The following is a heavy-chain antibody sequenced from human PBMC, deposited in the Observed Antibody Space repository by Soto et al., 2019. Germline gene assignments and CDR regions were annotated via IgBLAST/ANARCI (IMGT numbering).Heavy chain of an antibody. Sequence: EVQLVESGGGLVQPGGSLRLSCAASGFTFSSYSMNWVRQAPGKGLEWVSYISSSSSTIYYADSVKGRFTISRDNAKNYLYLQMNSLRDEDTAVYYCARDGIAARGGFDYWGQGTLVTVSS. CDR1: GFTFSSYS. D-gene: IGHD6-6*01. CDR2: ISSSSSTI. V-gene: IGHV3-48*02. CDR3: ARDGIAARGGFDY. J-gene: IGHJ4*02.